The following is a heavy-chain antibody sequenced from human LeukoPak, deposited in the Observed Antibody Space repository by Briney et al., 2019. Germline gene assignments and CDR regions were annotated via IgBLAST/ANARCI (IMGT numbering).Heavy chain of an antibody. J-gene: IGHJ4*02. CDR3: ARDYRRDGYTGVGDFDY. CDR1: GYTFTGYY. CDR2: INPNSGGT. V-gene: IGHV1-2*02. D-gene: IGHD5-24*01. Sequence: GASVKVSCKASGYTFTGYYMHWVRQAPGQGLEWMGWINPNSGGTNYAQKFQGRVTMTRDTSISTAYMELSRLRSGDTAVYYCARDYRRDGYTGVGDFDYWGQGTLVTVSS.